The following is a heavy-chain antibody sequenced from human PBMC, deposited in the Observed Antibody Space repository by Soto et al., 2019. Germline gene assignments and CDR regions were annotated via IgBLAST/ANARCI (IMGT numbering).Heavy chain of an antibody. J-gene: IGHJ4*02. CDR1: GYTFTSCG. CDR3: ASLYDSSGYHDY. V-gene: IGHV1-18*04. Sequence: ASVKVSCKASGYTFTSCGISWVRQAPGQGLEWMGWISAYNGNTNYAQKLQGRVTMTTDTSTSTAYMELRSLRSDDTAVYYCASLYDSSGYHDYWGQGTLVTVSS. CDR2: ISAYNGNT. D-gene: IGHD3-22*01.